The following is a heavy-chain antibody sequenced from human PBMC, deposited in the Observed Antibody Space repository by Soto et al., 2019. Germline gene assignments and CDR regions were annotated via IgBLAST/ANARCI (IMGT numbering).Heavy chain of an antibody. CDR1: GFTFSDYA. J-gene: IGHJ5*02. D-gene: IGHD2-15*01. CDR2: ISGSGGDT. Sequence: EVQLLESGGGLVQPGGSLRLSCAASGFTFSDYAMNWVRQAPGKGLEWVSGISGSGGDTYYADSVNGRFTISRDNSKNTLYLQMSSLRADDTAVYLCAKGGCSGVSCGWFDPWGQGTLVTPSS. V-gene: IGHV3-23*01. CDR3: AKGGCSGVSCGWFDP.